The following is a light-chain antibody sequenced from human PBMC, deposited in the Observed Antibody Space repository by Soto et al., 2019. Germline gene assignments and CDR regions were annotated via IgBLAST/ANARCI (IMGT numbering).Light chain of an antibody. V-gene: IGLV1-44*01. CDR1: SSNLGDNT. CDR3: AAWDATLDGYV. J-gene: IGLJ1*01. Sequence: QSVLTQPPSASGTPGQRVTLFCSTSSSNLGDNTVNWYQHVPGTAPKLLIYSYDQRPSRVPDRFSGSRSGTSASLAISGLQSEDEADYYCAAWDATLDGYVFGTGTKVTVL. CDR2: SYD.